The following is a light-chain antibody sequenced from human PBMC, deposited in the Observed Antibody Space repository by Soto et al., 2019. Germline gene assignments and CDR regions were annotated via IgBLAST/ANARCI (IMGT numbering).Light chain of an antibody. CDR1: QSISSW. V-gene: IGKV1-5*01. Sequence: DIQMTQSPSTLSASVGDRVTITCRDSQSISSWLAWYQQKPGKAPKLLIYDASSLESGVPSRFSGRGSGTEFTLTISSLQPDDFATYYCQQYNSYLWTFGQGTKVEIK. CDR2: DAS. CDR3: QQYNSYLWT. J-gene: IGKJ1*01.